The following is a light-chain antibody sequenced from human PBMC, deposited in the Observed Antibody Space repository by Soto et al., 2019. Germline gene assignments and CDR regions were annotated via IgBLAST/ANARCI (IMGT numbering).Light chain of an antibody. Sequence: DIQMTQSPSPVSASVGDRVSITCRASQDIRSWLAWYQQRPGKAPKLLIYAATILQSGVPSRFSGSGSGTAFTLTISNLQPEDFASYFCQQANSFPLTFGGGTKVDIK. CDR3: QQANSFPLT. V-gene: IGKV1-12*01. J-gene: IGKJ4*01. CDR2: AAT. CDR1: QDIRSW.